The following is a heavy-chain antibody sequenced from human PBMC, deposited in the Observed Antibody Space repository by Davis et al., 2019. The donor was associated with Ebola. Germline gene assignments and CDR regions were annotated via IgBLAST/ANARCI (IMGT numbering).Heavy chain of an antibody. V-gene: IGHV4-31*02. CDR1: GFTFNDYA. D-gene: IGHD3-10*01. CDR2: ISYSGIT. J-gene: IGHJ5*02. Sequence: LRLSCAASGFTFNDYAMHWVRQSPGKGLEWIGHISYSGITSYNPSLESRLTIKVDTSKNQFSLNLTSVSAADTAVYYCARAARGFDPWGQGTLVTVSS. CDR3: ARAARGFDP.